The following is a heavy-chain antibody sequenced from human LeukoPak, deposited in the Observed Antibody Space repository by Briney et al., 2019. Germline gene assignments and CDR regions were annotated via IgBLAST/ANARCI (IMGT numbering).Heavy chain of an antibody. V-gene: IGHV4-59*01. Sequence: SETLSLTCTVSGGSISSYYWSWIRQPPGKGLEWIGYIYYSGSTNYNPSLKSRVTISVDTSKNQFSLKLSSVTAADTAVYYCAGGGYDDYLIDYWGQGTLVTVSS. J-gene: IGHJ4*02. CDR1: GGSISSYY. CDR2: IYYSGST. D-gene: IGHD4-17*01. CDR3: AGGGYDDYLIDY.